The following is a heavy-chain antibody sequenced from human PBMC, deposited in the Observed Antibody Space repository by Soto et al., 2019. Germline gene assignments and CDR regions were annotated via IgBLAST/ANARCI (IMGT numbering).Heavy chain of an antibody. CDR3: ASSDLGLGLFDV. CDR1: GAPISRYY. Sequence: SETLSLTCTVSGAPISRYYWSWIRQPPGKGLEWIGHIYYSGSTNYNPSLKSRVTISVDTSKNQFSLKLTSVTAADTAVYYCASSDLGLGLFDVWGHGTLVTVSS. V-gene: IGHV4-59*01. CDR2: IYYSGST. J-gene: IGHJ4*01.